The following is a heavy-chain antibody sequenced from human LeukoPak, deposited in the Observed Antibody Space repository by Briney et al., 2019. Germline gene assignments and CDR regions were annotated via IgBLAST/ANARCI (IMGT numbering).Heavy chain of an antibody. J-gene: IGHJ3*02. V-gene: IGHV3-74*01. CDR3: ARANYYGSGRAAFDI. D-gene: IGHD3-10*01. CDR1: GFTFSSSS. CDR2: INSDGSST. Sequence: GGSLRLSCAASGFTFSSSSMNWVRQAPGKGLVWVSRINSDGSSTSYADSVKGRFTISRDNAKNTLYLQMNSLRAEDTAVYYCARANYYGSGRAAFDIWGQGTMVTVSS.